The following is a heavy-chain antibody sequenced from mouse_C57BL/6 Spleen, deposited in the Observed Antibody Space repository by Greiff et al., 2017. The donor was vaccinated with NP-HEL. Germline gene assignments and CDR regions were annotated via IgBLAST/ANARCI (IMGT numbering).Heavy chain of an antibody. CDR3: ARSPIYGSSYDWYFDV. V-gene: IGHV1-4*01. CDR2: INPSSGYT. Sequence: QVQLQQSGAELARPGASVKMSCKASGYTFTSYTMHWVKQRPGQGLEWIGYINPSSGYTKYNQKFKDKATLTADKSSSTAYMQLSSLTSEDSAVYYCARSPIYGSSYDWYFDVWGTGTTVTVSS. CDR1: GYTFTSYT. D-gene: IGHD1-1*01. J-gene: IGHJ1*03.